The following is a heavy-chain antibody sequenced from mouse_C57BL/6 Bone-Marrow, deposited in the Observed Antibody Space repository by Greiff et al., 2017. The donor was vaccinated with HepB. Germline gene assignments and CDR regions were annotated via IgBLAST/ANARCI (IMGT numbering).Heavy chain of an antibody. V-gene: IGHV14-4*01. CDR2: IDPENGDT. CDR3: TTGNFLYYYAMDY. Sequence: EVQLQQSGAELVRPGASVKLSCTASGFNIKDDYMHWVKQRPEQGLEWIGWIDPENGDTEYASKFQGKATITAYTSSNTAYLQLSSLTSEDTAVYYCTTGNFLYYYAMDYWGQGTSVTVSS. J-gene: IGHJ4*01. D-gene: IGHD2-1*01. CDR1: GFNIKDDY.